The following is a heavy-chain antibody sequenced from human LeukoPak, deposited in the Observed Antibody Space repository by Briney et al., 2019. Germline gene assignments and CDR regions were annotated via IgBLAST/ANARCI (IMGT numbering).Heavy chain of an antibody. CDR3: ARDRRDAAGIGKLLYPNWFDP. V-gene: IGHV4-31*03. J-gene: IGHJ5*02. CDR2: IYYSGST. CDR1: GGSISSGGYY. Sequence: PSQTLSLTCTVSGGSISSGGYYWSWIRQHPGKGLEWIGYIYYSGSTYYNPSLKSRVTISVDTSKNQFSLKLSSVTAADTAVYYSARDRRDAAGIGKLLYPNWFDPWGQGTLVTVSS. D-gene: IGHD3-10*01.